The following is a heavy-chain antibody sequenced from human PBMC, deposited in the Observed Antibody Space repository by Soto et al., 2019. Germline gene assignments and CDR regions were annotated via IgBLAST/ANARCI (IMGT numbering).Heavy chain of an antibody. CDR1: GFTFGSYG. V-gene: IGHV3-33*01. J-gene: IGHJ4*02. Sequence: PGGSLRLSCEASGFTFGSYGMHWVRQAPGKGLEWVAIIWNDGSNEYYADSVKGRFTISRDNSKNTLYLQVSNLRAEDTAVYFCARDQTDSGGYSDSWGQGTLVTVSS. CDR3: ARDQTDSGGYSDS. D-gene: IGHD3-22*01. CDR2: IWNDGSNE.